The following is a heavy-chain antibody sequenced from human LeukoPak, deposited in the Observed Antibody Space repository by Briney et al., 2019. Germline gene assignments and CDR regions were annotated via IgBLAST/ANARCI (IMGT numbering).Heavy chain of an antibody. CDR1: GGSISSYY. Sequence: SETLSLTCTFSGGSISSYYWNWIRQPPEKGLEWIGDIYYSGSTNYNPPLKSRVTISVDRSKNQFSLKLSSVTAADTAVFYCARLHYYDTSGYPYYFDYWGQGTLVTVSS. J-gene: IGHJ4*02. CDR3: ARLHYYDTSGYPYYFDY. D-gene: IGHD3-22*01. CDR2: IYYSGST. V-gene: IGHV4-59*08.